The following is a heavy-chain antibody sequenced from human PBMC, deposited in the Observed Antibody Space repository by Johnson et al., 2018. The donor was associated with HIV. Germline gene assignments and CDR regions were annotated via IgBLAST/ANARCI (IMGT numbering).Heavy chain of an antibody. CDR1: EFTFNSYW. D-gene: IGHD2-21*02. V-gene: IGHV3-15*01. J-gene: IGHJ3*02. CDR2: IKSKTDGGTT. CDR3: TTPAGVVTAIRATYDGFDI. Sequence: VQLVESGGGLVQPGGSLRLSCAGSEFTFNSYWMSWVRQAPGKGLEWVGRIKSKTDGGTTDYAAPVKGRFTISRDDSKNTLYLQMNSLKTEDTAVYYCTTPAGVVTAIRATYDGFDIWGQGTVVTVSS.